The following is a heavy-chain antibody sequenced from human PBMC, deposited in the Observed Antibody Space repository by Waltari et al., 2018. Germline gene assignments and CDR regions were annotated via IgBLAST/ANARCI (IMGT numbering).Heavy chain of an antibody. CDR3: ARVGCSSTSCYDAYYYYMDV. CDR2: IIPIFGTA. Sequence: QVQLVQSGAEVKKPGSSVKVSCKASGGTFSSYAISWVRQAPGQGLEWMGGIIPIFGTANYAQKVQGRVTITADESTSTAYMELSSLRSEDTAVYYCARVGCSSTSCYDAYYYYMDVWGKGTTVTVSS. CDR1: GGTFSSYA. D-gene: IGHD2-2*01. V-gene: IGHV1-69*12. J-gene: IGHJ6*03.